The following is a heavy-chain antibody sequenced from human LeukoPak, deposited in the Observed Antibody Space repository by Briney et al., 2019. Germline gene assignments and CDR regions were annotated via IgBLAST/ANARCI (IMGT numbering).Heavy chain of an antibody. Sequence: SETLSLTCTVSGDSISSSRYYWGWIRQPPGKGLEWIGTFYYSGSTYYNPSLKSRVTISVDTSKNQFSLKLSSVTAADTAVYYCARQNDYVTAFDYWGQGTLVTVSS. CDR3: ARQNDYVTAFDY. J-gene: IGHJ4*02. V-gene: IGHV4-39*01. CDR2: FYYSGST. CDR1: GDSISSSRYY. D-gene: IGHD4-17*01.